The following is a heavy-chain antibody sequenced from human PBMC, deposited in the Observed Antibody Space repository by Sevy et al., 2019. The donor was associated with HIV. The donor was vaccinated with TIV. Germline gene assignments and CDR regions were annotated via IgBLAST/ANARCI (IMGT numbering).Heavy chain of an antibody. CDR3: VKEGGGEGGDH. CDR2: IQYDGSNK. CDR1: GFSYSSYG. V-gene: IGHV3-30*02. J-gene: IGHJ4*02. D-gene: IGHD2-21*01. Sequence: GESLRLSCAASGFSYSSYGMHWVRQAPGKGLEWVAYIQYDGSNKDYADSVKGRFTISRDNSKNTLDLKMNSLRVEDTAVYYCVKEGGGEGGDHWGQGTLVTVSS.